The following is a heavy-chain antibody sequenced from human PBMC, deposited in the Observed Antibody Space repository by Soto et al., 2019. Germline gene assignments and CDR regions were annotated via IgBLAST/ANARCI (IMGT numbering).Heavy chain of an antibody. CDR3: ARGMNQRYAVDY. J-gene: IGHJ4*02. V-gene: IGHV3-74*01. CDR2: IYSDGSST. CDR1: GFTFSSYW. D-gene: IGHD2-8*01. Sequence: EVQLVESGGGLVQPGESLRLSCAASGFTFSSYWMHWVRQAPGKGLVWVSRIYSDGSSTNYADSVKGRSTISRDNAKNTLYLQMNSLRAEDTAVYYCARGMNQRYAVDYWGQGTLVTVSS.